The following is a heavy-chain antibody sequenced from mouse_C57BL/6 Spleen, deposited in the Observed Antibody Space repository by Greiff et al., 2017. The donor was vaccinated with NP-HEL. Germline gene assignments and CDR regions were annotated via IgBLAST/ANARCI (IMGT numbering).Heavy chain of an antibody. J-gene: IGHJ4*01. CDR1: GFTFSSYG. V-gene: IGHV5-6*01. Sequence: VQLVESGGDLVKPGGSLKLSCAASGFTFSSYGLSWVRQTPDKRLEWVATISSGGSYTYYPDSVKGRFTISRDNAKNTLYLQMSSLKSEDTAMYYCARWLLPYAMDYWGQGTSVTVSS. CDR2: ISSGGSYT. CDR3: ARWLLPYAMDY. D-gene: IGHD2-3*01.